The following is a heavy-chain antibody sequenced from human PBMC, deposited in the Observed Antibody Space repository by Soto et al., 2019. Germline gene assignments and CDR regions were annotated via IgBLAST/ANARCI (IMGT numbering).Heavy chain of an antibody. J-gene: IGHJ4*02. V-gene: IGHV1-2*02. CDR2: IDPRSGGT. CDR3: ATDDYWIFPY. CDR1: GYPFTTYY. Sequence: HVQLVQSGTEVKKPGASVRVSCMVSGYPFTTYYIHWVRQAPGQGLEWMGWIDPRSGGTVYEQKFQGRVTMTRDTSISTVYMDLSGLTSDDTALYYCATDDYWIFPYWGQGRLVTVSS. D-gene: IGHD4-17*01.